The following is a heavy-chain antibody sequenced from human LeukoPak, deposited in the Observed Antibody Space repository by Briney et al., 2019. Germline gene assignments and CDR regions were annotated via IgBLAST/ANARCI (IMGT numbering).Heavy chain of an antibody. V-gene: IGHV3-53*01. CDR3: AIAQSWDELFDS. J-gene: IGHJ4*02. CDR2: ISINTDT. CDR1: GIAVIGNY. D-gene: IGHD1-26*01. Sequence: PGGSLRLSCAASGIAVIGNYMSWVRQPPGKGLEWVSFISINTDTFYADSVRGRFTISRDSSKNTLFLQMNSLRDEDSAVYYCAIAQSWDELFDSWGQETLVTVSS.